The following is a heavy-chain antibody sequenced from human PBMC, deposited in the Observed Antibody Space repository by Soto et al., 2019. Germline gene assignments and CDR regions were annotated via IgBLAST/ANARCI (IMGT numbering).Heavy chain of an antibody. J-gene: IGHJ4*02. D-gene: IGHD2-8*01. CDR3: ARTGGRADFVLIVYAIGSLNV. V-gene: IGHV3-21*01. Sequence: GGSLRLSCAASGFTFSSYSMNWVRQAPGKGLEWVSSISSSSSYIYYADSVKGRFTISIDNAKNSLYLQMNSLRAEDTAVYYCARTGGRADFVLIVYAIGSLNVWGQGTLVTVSS. CDR2: ISSSSSYI. CDR1: GFTFSSYS.